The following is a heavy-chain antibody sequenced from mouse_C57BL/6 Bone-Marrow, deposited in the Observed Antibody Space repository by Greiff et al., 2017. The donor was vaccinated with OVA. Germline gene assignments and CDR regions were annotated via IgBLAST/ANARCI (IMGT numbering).Heavy chain of an antibody. Sequence: QVQLQQPGAELVKPGASVKVSCKASGYTFTSYWMHWVKQRPGQGLEWIGRIHPSDSDTNYNQKFKGKATLTVDKSSSTAYMQLSSLTSEDTAVYYCTKIPYYYGSSHYAMDYWGQGTSVTVSS. CDR3: TKIPYYYGSSHYAMDY. D-gene: IGHD1-1*01. CDR2: IHPSDSDT. V-gene: IGHV1-74*01. J-gene: IGHJ4*01. CDR1: GYTFTSYW.